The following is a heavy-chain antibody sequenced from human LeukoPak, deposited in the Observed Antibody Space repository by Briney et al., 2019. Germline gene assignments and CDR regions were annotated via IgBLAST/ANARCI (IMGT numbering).Heavy chain of an antibody. D-gene: IGHD5-12*01. CDR1: GFNFRSYR. Sequence: PGGSLRLFCGGSGFNFRSYRMDLVRPAPGKGLGLISRFNYDGTTTSYADSVKGRFTISRDNAKNTLYLQMNSLRAEDTAAFYCGRGRPRGYSGYVIDYWGKGTPITVSS. V-gene: IGHV3-74*01. J-gene: IGHJ4*02. CDR3: GRGRPRGYSGYVIDY. CDR2: FNYDGTTT.